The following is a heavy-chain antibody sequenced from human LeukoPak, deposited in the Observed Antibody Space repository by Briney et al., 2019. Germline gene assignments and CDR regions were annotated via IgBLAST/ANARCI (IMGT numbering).Heavy chain of an antibody. D-gene: IGHD3-10*02. CDR2: MGTVSGGTT. V-gene: IGHV3-23*01. J-gene: IGHJ4*02. Sequence: GGSLRLSCAASGFTFSFYAMRWVRQAPGKGLEWVSAMGTVSGGTTIYADSVKGRFTISRDNSKNTLYLQMNSLRAEDTAVYYCAGGVRGVITPFDYWGQGTLVTVPS. CDR1: GFTFSFYA. CDR3: AGGVRGVITPFDY.